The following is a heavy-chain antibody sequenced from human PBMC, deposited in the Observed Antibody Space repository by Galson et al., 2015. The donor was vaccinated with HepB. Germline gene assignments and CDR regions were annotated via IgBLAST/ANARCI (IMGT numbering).Heavy chain of an antibody. D-gene: IGHD4-23*01. CDR1: GFTFSSYW. CDR3: AKDRNYGGYDP. Sequence: SLRLSCAASGFTFSSYWMTWIRQAPGKGLEWVSRVNCDGKSSNYADSVKGRFIISRDNAKDTLYLQGNSLRDEDTAMYYCAKDRNYGGYDPWGQGTLVIVAS. J-gene: IGHJ5*02. CDR2: VNCDGKSS. V-gene: IGHV3-74*01.